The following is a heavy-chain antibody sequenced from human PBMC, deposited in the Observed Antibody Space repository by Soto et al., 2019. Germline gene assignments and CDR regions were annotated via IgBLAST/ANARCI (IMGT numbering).Heavy chain of an antibody. CDR2: IYPGDSDT. D-gene: IGHD2-2*01. CDR3: ARRRQYCTSKIFLAHSYYAMDV. Sequence: PGESLTISCKATGYSFTNYWIGWVRQMPGKGLEWMGTIYPGDSDTRYGPAFEGQVTVSADKSITTAYLQWSSLKASDTAVYFCARRRQYCTSKIFLAHSYYAMDVWGQGNTVTVSS. V-gene: IGHV5-51*01. J-gene: IGHJ6*02. CDR1: GYSFTNYW.